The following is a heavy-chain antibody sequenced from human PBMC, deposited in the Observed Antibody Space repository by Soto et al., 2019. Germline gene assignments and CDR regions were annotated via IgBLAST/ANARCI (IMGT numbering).Heavy chain of an antibody. D-gene: IGHD2-2*01. J-gene: IGHJ6*02. V-gene: IGHV1-69*06. CDR2: IIPMFGTA. CDR1: GGTFGSYT. CDR3: ARQKAMPPHFYSGMDV. Sequence: QVHLVQSGAEVKKPGSSVKVSCTASGGTFGSYTVTWVRQAPGQGLEWMGEIIPMFGTASYAQKFQGRVTRTADKSTTTAHMELSSLRSDDTAVYFCARQKAMPPHFYSGMDVWGQGTTVTVSS.